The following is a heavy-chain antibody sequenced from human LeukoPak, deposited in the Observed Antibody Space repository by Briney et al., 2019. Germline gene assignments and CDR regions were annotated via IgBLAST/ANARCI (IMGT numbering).Heavy chain of an antibody. CDR2: IFYSRST. CDR3: TRTVAGQRNWFDP. CDR1: GGSISSSSYY. V-gene: IGHV4-39*07. J-gene: IGHJ5*02. Sequence: PSETLSLTCTVSGGSISSSSYYWGWIRQPPGKGLEWIGSIFYSRSTYYNPSLKSRVTISLDTSKNQFSLKLSSVTAADTALYYCTRTVAGQRNWFDPWGQGTLVTVSS. D-gene: IGHD6-19*01.